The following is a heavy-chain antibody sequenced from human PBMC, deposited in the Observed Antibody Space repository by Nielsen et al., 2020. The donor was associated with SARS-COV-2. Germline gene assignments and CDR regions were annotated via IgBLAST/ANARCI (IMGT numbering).Heavy chain of an antibody. CDR3: ARDRGYGSGSSAPPEYYYYMDV. CDR2: IIPIFGTA. CDR1: GGTFSSYA. D-gene: IGHD3-10*01. J-gene: IGHJ6*03. Sequence: SVKVSCKASGGTFSSYAISWVRQAPGQGLEWMGGIIPIFGTANYAQKFQGRVTITADESTSTAYMELSSLRSEDTAVYYCARDRGYGSGSSAPPEYYYYMDVWGKGTTVTVSS. V-gene: IGHV1-69*13.